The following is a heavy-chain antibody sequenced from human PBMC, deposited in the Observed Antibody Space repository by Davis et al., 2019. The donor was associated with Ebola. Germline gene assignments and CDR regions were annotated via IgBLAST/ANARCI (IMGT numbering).Heavy chain of an antibody. CDR1: GGSISSSSYY. D-gene: IGHD3-22*01. CDR2: LYYSGST. V-gene: IGHV4-39*01. Sequence: SETLSLTCTVSGGSISSSSYYWGWIRQPPGKGLEWIGSLYYSGSTYYNPSLKSRVTISVDTSKNQFSLKLSSVTAADTAVYYCARQRGEDYYDSSGYYSYYFDYWGQGTLVTVSS. CDR3: ARQRGEDYYDSSGYYSYYFDY. J-gene: IGHJ4*02.